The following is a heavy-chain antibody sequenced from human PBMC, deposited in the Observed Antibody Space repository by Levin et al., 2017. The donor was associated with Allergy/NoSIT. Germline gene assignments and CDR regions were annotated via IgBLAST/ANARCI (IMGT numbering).Heavy chain of an antibody. CDR3: ARNLVYNSGLRFDY. J-gene: IGHJ4*02. CDR1: GFTFTTYW. D-gene: IGHD6-25*01. CDR2: IKQDGSEQ. V-gene: IGHV3-7*04. Sequence: GGSLRLSCAASGFTFTTYWLSWVRQAPGKGLEWVADIKQDGSEQYYVDSVKGRFTISRDNAKNSLFLQMNSLRAEDTAVYYCARNLVYNSGLRFDYWGQGILVIVSS.